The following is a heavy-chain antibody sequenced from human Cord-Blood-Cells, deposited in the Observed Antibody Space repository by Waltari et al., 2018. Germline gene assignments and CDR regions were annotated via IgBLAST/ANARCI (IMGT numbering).Heavy chain of an antibody. Sequence: QVQLQESGPGLVTPSETLSLTCAVSGYSISSGYYWGWIRQPPGKGLEWIGSIYHSGSTYYNPSLKSRVTISVDTSKNQFSLKLSSVTAADTAVYYCARSYQWLGYFDYWGQGTLVTVSS. CDR3: ARSYQWLGYFDY. D-gene: IGHD6-19*01. CDR1: GYSISSGYY. CDR2: IYHSGST. J-gene: IGHJ4*02. V-gene: IGHV4-38-2*01.